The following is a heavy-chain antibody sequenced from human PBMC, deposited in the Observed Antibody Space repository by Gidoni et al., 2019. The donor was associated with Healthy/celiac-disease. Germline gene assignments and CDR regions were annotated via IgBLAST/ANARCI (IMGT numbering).Heavy chain of an antibody. Sequence: QVQLVQSGAAVKKPGSSVKVSCTASGATFSSYAISWVRQAPGQGLEWMGGIIPIFGTANYAQKFQGRVTITADESTSTAYMELSSLRSEDTAVYYCARDLGGLLAFDIWGQGTMVTVSS. CDR2: IIPIFGTA. V-gene: IGHV1-69*01. J-gene: IGHJ3*02. CDR3: ARDLGGLLAFDI. CDR1: GATFSSYA. D-gene: IGHD3-16*01.